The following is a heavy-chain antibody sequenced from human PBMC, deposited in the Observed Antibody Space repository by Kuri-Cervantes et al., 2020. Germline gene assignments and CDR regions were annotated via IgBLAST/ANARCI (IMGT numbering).Heavy chain of an antibody. D-gene: IGHD3-3*01. V-gene: IGHV3-33*01. Sequence: GESLKISCAASGFTFSSYGMHWVRRAPGKGLEWVAVIWYDGSNKYYADSVKGRFTISRDNSKNTLYLQMNSLRAEDTAVYYRARPPPELYYDFWSGYYGAMSDYYGMDVWGQGTTVTVSS. CDR3: ARPPPELYYDFWSGYYGAMSDYYGMDV. CDR2: IWYDGSNK. J-gene: IGHJ6*02. CDR1: GFTFSSYG.